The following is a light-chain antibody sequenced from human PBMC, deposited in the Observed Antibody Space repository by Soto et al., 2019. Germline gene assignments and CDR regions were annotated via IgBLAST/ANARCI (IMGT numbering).Light chain of an antibody. J-gene: IGKJ4*01. CDR3: QQYGSSPLT. CDR1: QIVSSTY. Sequence: EIVLTQSPGTLSLSPGERATLSCRASQIVSSTYLAWYQHKPGQPPRLLIYGASSRATGIPDTFSGSGSGTDFTLTISRLEPEDFAVYYCQQYGSSPLTFGGGTKVEIK. CDR2: GAS. V-gene: IGKV3-20*01.